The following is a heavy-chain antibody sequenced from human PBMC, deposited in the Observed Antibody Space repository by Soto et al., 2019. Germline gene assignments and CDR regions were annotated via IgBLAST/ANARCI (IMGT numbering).Heavy chain of an antibody. CDR3: ARPGALDTMVRGVIITGYYYGMDV. Sequence: PSETLSLTCTVSGGSISSSSYYWGWIRQPPGKGLEWIGSIYYSGSTYYNPSLKSRVTISVDTSKNQFSLKLRSVTAADTAVYYCARPGALDTMVRGVIITGYYYGMDVWVQGTTVT. D-gene: IGHD3-10*01. J-gene: IGHJ6*02. CDR1: GGSISSSSYY. V-gene: IGHV4-39*01. CDR2: IYYSGST.